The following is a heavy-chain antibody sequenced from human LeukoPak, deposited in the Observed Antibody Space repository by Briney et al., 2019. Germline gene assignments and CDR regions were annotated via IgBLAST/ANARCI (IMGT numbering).Heavy chain of an antibody. CDR3: ARTWIVVVMGAFDI. V-gene: IGHV4-61*02. J-gene: IGHJ3*02. CDR2: IYTSGST. Sequence: SETLSLTCTVSGGSISSGSYYWSWIRQPAGKGLERIGRIYTSGSTNYNPSLKSRVTISVDTSKNQFSLELSSATAADTAVYYCARTWIVVVMGAFDIWGQGTMVTVSS. CDR1: GGSISSGSYY. D-gene: IGHD3-22*01.